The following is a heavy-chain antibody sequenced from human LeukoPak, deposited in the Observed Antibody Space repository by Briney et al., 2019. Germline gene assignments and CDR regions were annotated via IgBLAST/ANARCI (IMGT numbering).Heavy chain of an antibody. J-gene: IGHJ4*02. Sequence: GGSLRLSCTASGFTFGDYAMSWVRQAPGKGLEWVCFIRSKAYGGTIEYAASVKGRFTISRDDSKSIAYLQMSSLKTEDTAVYYCTRGITGTKTDYWGQGTLVTVSS. CDR1: GFTFGDYA. CDR2: IRSKAYGGTI. D-gene: IGHD1-20*01. CDR3: TRGITGTKTDY. V-gene: IGHV3-49*04.